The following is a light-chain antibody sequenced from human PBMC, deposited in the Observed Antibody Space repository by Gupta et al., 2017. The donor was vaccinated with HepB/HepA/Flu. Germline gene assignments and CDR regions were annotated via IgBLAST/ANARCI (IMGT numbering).Light chain of an antibody. J-gene: IGKJ5*01. CDR3: QQYKSYSKIT. CDR1: QSISGW. V-gene: IGKV1-5*03. CDR2: RVS. Sequence: DIQMTQSPSTLSASVGDSVTITCRASQSISGWLAWYQQKPGKAPKLLIFRVSNLQSGVPSRFSGSGSGTEFTLTIDSLQPDDFATYYCQQYKSYSKITFGQGTRLEIQ.